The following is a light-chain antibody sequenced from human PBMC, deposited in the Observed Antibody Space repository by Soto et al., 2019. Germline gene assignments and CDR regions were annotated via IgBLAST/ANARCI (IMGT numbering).Light chain of an antibody. CDR1: QSVSSGY. Sequence: EIVLTQSPGTLSLSPGERVTLSCRASQSVSSGYLAWYQQKPGQAPRLLIFGASSRATGIPDRFSRSASGTDFTITISRLEPEDFAVYYCQQYGSSPTFGQGTRLEIK. CDR3: QQYGSSPT. J-gene: IGKJ5*01. V-gene: IGKV3-20*01. CDR2: GAS.